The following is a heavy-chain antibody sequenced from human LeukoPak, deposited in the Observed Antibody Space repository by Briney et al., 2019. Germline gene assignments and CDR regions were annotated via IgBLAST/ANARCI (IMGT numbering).Heavy chain of an antibody. CDR2: IYYSGST. J-gene: IGHJ4*02. CDR3: SRHLIIFDRFDY. Sequence: PSETLSLTCTVSNGSISNYYWSWIRQPPGKGLEWIGNIYYSGSTNYNPSLKSRVTISVDTSKNQFSLKLSSVTAADTAVYFCSRHLIIFDRFDYWGQGALVTVSS. CDR1: NGSISNYY. D-gene: IGHD3-9*01. V-gene: IGHV4-59*08.